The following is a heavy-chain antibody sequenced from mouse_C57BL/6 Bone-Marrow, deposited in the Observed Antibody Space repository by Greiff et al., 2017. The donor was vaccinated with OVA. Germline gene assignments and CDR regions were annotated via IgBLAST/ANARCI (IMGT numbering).Heavy chain of an antibody. CDR1: GFNIKDYY. V-gene: IGHV14-2*01. D-gene: IGHD2-4*01. Sequence: VQLQQSGAELVKPGASVKLSCTASGFNIKDYYMHWVKQRTEQGLAWIGRIDPEDGETKYAPQFQGKATITADTSSNTAYLQLSSLTSEDTAVCYCARDYDGEIDYYAMDYWGQGTSVTVSS. CDR2: IDPEDGET. CDR3: ARDYDGEIDYYAMDY. J-gene: IGHJ4*01.